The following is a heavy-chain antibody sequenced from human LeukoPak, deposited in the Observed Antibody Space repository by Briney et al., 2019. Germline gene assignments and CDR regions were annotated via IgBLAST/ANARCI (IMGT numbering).Heavy chain of an antibody. J-gene: IGHJ4*02. Sequence: SQTLSLTCTVSGGSISSGGYYWSWIREHPGKGLEWSGDIYYIVSTYYNPSLKSRVTISVDTSKNQLSLKLSSVTAADTAVYYCARERWLQRMGFDYWGQGTLVTVSS. D-gene: IGHD5-24*01. CDR1: GGSISSGGYY. CDR2: IYYIVST. V-gene: IGHV4-31*03. CDR3: ARERWLQRMGFDY.